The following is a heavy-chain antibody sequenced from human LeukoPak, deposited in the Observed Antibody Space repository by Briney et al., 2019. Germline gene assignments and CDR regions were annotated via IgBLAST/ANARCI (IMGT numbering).Heavy chain of an antibody. CDR3: ATDLASRRKDGYMI. Sequence: PGGSLRLSCAASGFTFSTYWMSWVRQAPGKGLEWVANIKQDGSDTYYVDSVKGRFTISRDNAKKSLYLQMNSLRAEDTAVYYCATDLASRRKDGYMIWGQGTLVTVSS. V-gene: IGHV3-7*03. CDR2: IKQDGSDT. J-gene: IGHJ4*02. D-gene: IGHD3-16*01. CDR1: GFTFSTYW.